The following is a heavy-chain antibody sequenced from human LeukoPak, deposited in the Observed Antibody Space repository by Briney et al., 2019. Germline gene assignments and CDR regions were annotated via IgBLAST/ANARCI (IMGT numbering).Heavy chain of an antibody. J-gene: IGHJ6*02. CDR3: GRSLVVPAAMWYYYYGMDV. D-gene: IGHD2-2*01. Sequence: SETLSLTCTVSGGSISSYYWSWIRQPPGKGLEWIGYIYYSGSTNYNPSLKSRVTISVDTSKNQFSLKLSSVTAADTAVYYCGRSLVVPAAMWYYYYGMDVWGQGTTVTVSS. CDR1: GGSISSYY. V-gene: IGHV4-59*01. CDR2: IYYSGST.